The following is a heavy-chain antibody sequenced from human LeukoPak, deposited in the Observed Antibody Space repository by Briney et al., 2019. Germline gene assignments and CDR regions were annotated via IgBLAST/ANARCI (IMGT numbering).Heavy chain of an antibody. V-gene: IGHV3-23*01. CDR2: ISGSGSTI. Sequence: GGSLRLSCAASGFTFSSYAMSWVRQAPGKGLEWVSAISGSGSTIYYADSVKGRFTISRDNAKNSLYLQMNSLRAEDTAVYYCARKHRYSSSWYLDYWGQGTLVTVSS. CDR1: GFTFSSYA. D-gene: IGHD6-13*01. J-gene: IGHJ4*02. CDR3: ARKHRYSSSWYLDY.